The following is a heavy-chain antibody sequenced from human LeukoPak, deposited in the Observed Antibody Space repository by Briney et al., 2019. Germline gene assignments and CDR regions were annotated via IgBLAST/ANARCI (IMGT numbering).Heavy chain of an antibody. CDR1: GFTFSSYG. CDR3: ARIGAAVSAGYYGMDV. V-gene: IGHV3-30*03. J-gene: IGHJ6*02. D-gene: IGHD5/OR15-5a*01. Sequence: GRSLRLSCAASGFTFSSYGMHWVRQAPGKGLEWVAVISYDGSNKYYADSVKGRFTISRDNSKNTLYLQMNSLRAEDTAVYYRARIGAAVSAGYYGMDVWGQGTTVTVSS. CDR2: ISYDGSNK.